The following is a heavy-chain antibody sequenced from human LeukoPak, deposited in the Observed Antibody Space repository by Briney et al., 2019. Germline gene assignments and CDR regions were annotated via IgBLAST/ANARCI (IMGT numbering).Heavy chain of an antibody. CDR2: IYTSGST. J-gene: IGHJ6*02. Sequence: SETLSLTCTVSGGSISSGSYYWSWIRQPAGKGLEWIGRIYTSGSTNYNPSLKSRVTISVDTSKNQFSLKLSSVTAADTAVYYCARDGVVGAIVWGQGTAVTVSS. CDR3: ARDGVVGAIV. V-gene: IGHV4-61*02. D-gene: IGHD2-15*01. CDR1: GGSISSGSYY.